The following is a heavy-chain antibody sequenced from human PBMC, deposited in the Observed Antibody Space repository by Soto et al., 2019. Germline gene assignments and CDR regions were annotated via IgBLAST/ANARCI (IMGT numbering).Heavy chain of an antibody. J-gene: IGHJ4*02. Sequence: PWRSLRLSCTASGFTFGNDAKSWVRQAPGRGLEWGSINSGNGAYTYYADSVKGRFTISRDNSKKTLYLQMTGLRAEDTAIYFCAKAIALADFDYWGQGALVTVSS. V-gene: IGHV3-23*01. CDR1: GFTFGNDA. CDR3: AKAIALADFDY. D-gene: IGHD6-19*01. CDR2: NSGNGAYT.